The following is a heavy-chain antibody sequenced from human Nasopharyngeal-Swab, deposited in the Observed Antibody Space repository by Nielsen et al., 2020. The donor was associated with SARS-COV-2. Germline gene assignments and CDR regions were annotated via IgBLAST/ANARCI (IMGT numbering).Heavy chain of an antibody. CDR3: ARDPAAAAPSHR. Sequence: GSLKISCAASGFTFSSYWMSWVRQAPGKGLEWVANIKQDGSEKYYVDSVKGRFTISRDNAKNSLYLQMNSLRAEDTAVYYCARDPAAAAPSHRWGQGTLVTVSS. CDR1: GFTFSSYW. V-gene: IGHV3-7*03. D-gene: IGHD6-13*01. CDR2: IKQDGSEK. J-gene: IGHJ4*02.